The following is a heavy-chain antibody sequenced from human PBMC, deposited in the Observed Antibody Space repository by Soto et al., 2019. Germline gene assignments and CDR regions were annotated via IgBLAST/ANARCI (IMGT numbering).Heavy chain of an antibody. CDR2: ISAYNGNT. Sequence: AAGKVCCKXSCYTFTSYGINWVRQAPGQGLEWMGWISAYNGNTNYAQKLQGRVTMTTDTSTSTAYMELRSLRSDDTAVYYCARWNYYDILTGYYPQYYFDYWGQGTLVTVSS. J-gene: IGHJ4*02. CDR3: ARWNYYDILTGYYPQYYFDY. D-gene: IGHD3-9*01. CDR1: CYTFTSYG. V-gene: IGHV1-18*04.